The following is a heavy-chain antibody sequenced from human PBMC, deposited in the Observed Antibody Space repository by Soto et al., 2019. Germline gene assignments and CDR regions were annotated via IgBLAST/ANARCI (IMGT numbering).Heavy chain of an antibody. D-gene: IGHD3-22*01. CDR1: GSTIGSGAPY. CDR2: IYYSGGT. V-gene: IGHV4-31*02. CDR3: ARGVNYYDSSGSSWFDP. Sequence: PSETLSLTRTLSGSTIGSGAPYWSWILHPALKGLEWIGYIYYSGGTYYNPSLKSRVTISVDTSKNQFSLELSSVTAADTAVYYCARGVNYYDSSGSSWFDPWGQGALVTVS. J-gene: IGHJ5*02.